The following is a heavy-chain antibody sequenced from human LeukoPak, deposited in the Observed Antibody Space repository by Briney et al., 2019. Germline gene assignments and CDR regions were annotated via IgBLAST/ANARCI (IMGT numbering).Heavy chain of an antibody. J-gene: IGHJ4*02. Sequence: GGSLRLSCAASGFTFSSYWMSWVRQAPGKGLEWVANIKQDGSEKYYVDSVKGRFTISRDNSKNTLYLLMNSLRPEDTAVFYCAKVATTTVTTTYYFDYWGQGTLVTVSS. V-gene: IGHV3-7*01. CDR1: GFTFSSYW. CDR3: AKVATTTVTTTYYFDY. D-gene: IGHD4-17*01. CDR2: IKQDGSEK.